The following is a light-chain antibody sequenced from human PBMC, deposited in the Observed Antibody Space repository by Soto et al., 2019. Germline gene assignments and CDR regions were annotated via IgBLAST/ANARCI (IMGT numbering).Light chain of an antibody. CDR2: DVS. J-gene: IGLJ2*01. CDR1: SRDVGGYNY. V-gene: IGLV2-14*01. CDR3: SSYTSSSPYEV. Sequence: QSALTQPASVSGSPGQSITISCTGTSRDVGGYNYVSWYQQHPGKAPKLMIYDVSNRPSGVSNRFSGSKSGNTASLTISGLQAEDEADYYCSSYTSSSPYEVFGGGTKVTVL.